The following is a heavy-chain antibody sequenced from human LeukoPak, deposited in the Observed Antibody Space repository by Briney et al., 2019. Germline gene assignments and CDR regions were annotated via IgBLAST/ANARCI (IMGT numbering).Heavy chain of an antibody. V-gene: IGHV3-48*03. CDR3: ALAPMTTVTSFDY. J-gene: IGHJ4*02. CDR1: GFTFSSYE. CDR2: ISSSGSTI. Sequence: GGSLRLSCAASGFTFSSYEMNWVRQAPGKGLEWVSCISSSGSTIYYADSVKGRFTISSDNAKNSLYLQMNSLRAEDTAVYYCALAPMTTVTSFDYWGQGTLVTVSS. D-gene: IGHD4-17*01.